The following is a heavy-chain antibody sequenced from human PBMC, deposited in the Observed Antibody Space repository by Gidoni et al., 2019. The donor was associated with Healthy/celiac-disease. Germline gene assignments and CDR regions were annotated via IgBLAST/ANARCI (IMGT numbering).Heavy chain of an antibody. CDR1: GGSFSGYY. D-gene: IGHD3-10*01. V-gene: IGHV4-34*01. CDR3: AREPVVRSYGMDV. Sequence: QVQLQQWGAGLSKPSETLSLTCAVYGGSFSGYYWSWIRQPPGKGLEWIGEINHSGSTNYNPSLKSRVTISVDTSKNQFSLKLSSVTAADTAVYYCAREPVVRSYGMDVWGQGTTVTVSS. J-gene: IGHJ6*02. CDR2: INHSGST.